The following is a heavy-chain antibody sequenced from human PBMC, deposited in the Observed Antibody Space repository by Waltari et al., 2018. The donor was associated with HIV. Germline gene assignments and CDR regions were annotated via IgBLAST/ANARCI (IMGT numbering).Heavy chain of an antibody. Sequence: QVQPVQSGAEVKKPGASVRVSCKAVGYTFSNYQINWVRQATGQGLEWMGGLSPNSGNTGSAQKFKGRLTMTRDTSTGTAYLEMSALTADDTGIYFCARGTSGTYFDYWGQGTLVAVSS. CDR2: LSPNSGNT. CDR1: GYTFSNYQ. J-gene: IGHJ4*02. V-gene: IGHV1-8*02. CDR3: ARGTSGTYFDY. D-gene: IGHD5-12*01.